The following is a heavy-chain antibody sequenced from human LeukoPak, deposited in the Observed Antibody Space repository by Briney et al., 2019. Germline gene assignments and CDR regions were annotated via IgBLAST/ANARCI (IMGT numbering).Heavy chain of an antibody. D-gene: IGHD3-3*01. J-gene: IGHJ6*02. V-gene: IGHV3-30-3*01. CDR2: ISYDGSNK. CDR1: GFTFSSYA. Sequence: PGGSLRLSCAASGFTFSSYAMHWVRQAPGKGLEWVAVISYDGSNKYYADSVKGRFTISRDNSKNTLYLQMNSLRAEDTAVYYCARESSYDFWSPVREGNYYYGMDVWGQGTTVTVSS. CDR3: ARESSYDFWSPVREGNYYYGMDV.